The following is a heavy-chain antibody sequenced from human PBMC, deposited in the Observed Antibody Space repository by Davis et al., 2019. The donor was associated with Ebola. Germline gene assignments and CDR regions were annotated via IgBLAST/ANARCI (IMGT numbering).Heavy chain of an antibody. CDR3: ARRQYYYDSSGYHIGAFDI. CDR1: GGSISSYY. D-gene: IGHD3-22*01. CDR2: IYYSGST. J-gene: IGHJ3*02. V-gene: IGHV4-59*08. Sequence: SETLSLTCTVSGGSISSYYWSWIRQPPGKGLEWTGYIYYSGSTNYNPSLKSRVTISVDTSKNQFSLKLSSVTAADTAVYYCARRQYYYDSSGYHIGAFDIWGQGTMVTVSS.